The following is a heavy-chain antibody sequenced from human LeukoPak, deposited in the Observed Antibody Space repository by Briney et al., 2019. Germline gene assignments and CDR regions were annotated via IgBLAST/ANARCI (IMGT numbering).Heavy chain of an antibody. Sequence: GGSLRLSCAASGFTFSSYAMSWVRQAPGKGLEWVSAISGSGGSTYYADSVKGRFTISRDNSKNTLYLQMNRLRAEDTAVYYCAKDRRGDYPRYYFDYWGQGTLVTVSS. D-gene: IGHD4-17*01. CDR3: AKDRRGDYPRYYFDY. J-gene: IGHJ4*02. CDR1: GFTFSSYA. V-gene: IGHV3-23*01. CDR2: ISGSGGST.